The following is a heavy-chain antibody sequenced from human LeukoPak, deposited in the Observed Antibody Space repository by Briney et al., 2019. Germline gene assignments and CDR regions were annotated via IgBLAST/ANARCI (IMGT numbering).Heavy chain of an antibody. Sequence: SETLSLTCAVYGGSFSGYYWSWIRQPPGKGMGWIGEINHSGSTNYNPSLKSRVTISVDTSKNQFSLKLSSVTAADTAVYYCARGSIAAAGNYGYWGQGTLVTVSS. V-gene: IGHV4-34*01. J-gene: IGHJ4*02. CDR1: GGSFSGYY. D-gene: IGHD6-13*01. CDR3: ARGSIAAAGNYGY. CDR2: INHSGST.